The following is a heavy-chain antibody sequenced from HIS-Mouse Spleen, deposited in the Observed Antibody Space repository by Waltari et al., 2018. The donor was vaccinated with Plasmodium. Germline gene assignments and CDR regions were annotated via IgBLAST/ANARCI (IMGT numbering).Heavy chain of an antibody. CDR1: GGSFSGYY. D-gene: IGHD2-15*01. CDR2: INHSGRT. CDR3: ARGVGYCSGGSCDHYFDY. J-gene: IGHJ4*02. V-gene: IGHV4-34*01. Sequence: QVQLQQWGAGLLKPSETLSLTCAVYGGSFSGYYWSWIRQPPGQGVEWIGEINHSGRTNYNPSLKRRVTISVDTSKNQFSLKLSSVTAADTAVYYCARGVGYCSGGSCDHYFDYWGQGTLVTVSS.